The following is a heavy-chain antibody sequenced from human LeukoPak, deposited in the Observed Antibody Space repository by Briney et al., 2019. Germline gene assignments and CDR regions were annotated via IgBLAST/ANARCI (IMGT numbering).Heavy chain of an antibody. J-gene: IGHJ4*02. V-gene: IGHV1-24*01. CDR2: FDPEDGET. D-gene: IGHD1-26*01. Sequence: ASVKVSCEVSGYTLTELSMHWVRQAPGKGLEWMGGFDPEDGETIYAQKLQGRVTMTEDTSTDTAYMELSSLRSEDTAVYYCATDRAITVGSYYFDYWGQGTLVTVSS. CDR3: ATDRAITVGSYYFDY. CDR1: GYTLTELS.